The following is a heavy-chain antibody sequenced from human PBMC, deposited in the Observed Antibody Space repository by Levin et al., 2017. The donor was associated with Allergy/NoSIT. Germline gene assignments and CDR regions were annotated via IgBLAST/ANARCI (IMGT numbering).Heavy chain of an antibody. CDR1: GFTFSSYW. J-gene: IGHJ4*02. CDR3: ARGGSTSCYG. Sequence: GESLKISRAASGFTFSSYWMHWVRQAPGKGLVWVSRINTDGSSTSYADSVKGRFTISRDNAKNTLYLQMNSLRAEDTAVYYCARGGSTSCYGWGQGTLVTVSS. D-gene: IGHD2-2*01. V-gene: IGHV3-74*01. CDR2: INTDGSST.